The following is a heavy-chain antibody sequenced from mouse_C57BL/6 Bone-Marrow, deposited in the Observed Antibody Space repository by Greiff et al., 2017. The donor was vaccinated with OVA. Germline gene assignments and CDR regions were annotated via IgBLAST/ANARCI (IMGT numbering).Heavy chain of an antibody. CDR1: GYTFTSYW. Sequence: QVQLQQPGAELVKPGASVKMSCKASGYTFTSYWITWVKQRPGQGLEWIGDIYPGSGSTNYNEKFKSKATLTVDTSSSTAYMQLSSLTSEDSAVDYCARRGYYDYYAMDYWGQGTSVTVSS. D-gene: IGHD2-3*01. J-gene: IGHJ4*01. CDR2: IYPGSGST. CDR3: ARRGYYDYYAMDY. V-gene: IGHV1-55*01.